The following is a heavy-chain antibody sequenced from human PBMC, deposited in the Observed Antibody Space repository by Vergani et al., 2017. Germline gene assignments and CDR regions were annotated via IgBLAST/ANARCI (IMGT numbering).Heavy chain of an antibody. D-gene: IGHD5-12*01. Sequence: EVQLLESGGGLVQPGGSLRLSCEASGFSFPGYAMSWVRQAPGKGLEWVSSVSGSSATPYYADSVKGRFIISRDNSKNTLHLQMNSLRADDTAVYYCTKGSRGYKGYFFDYWGQGTLATVSS. CDR2: VSGSSATP. CDR1: GFSFPGYA. V-gene: IGHV3-23*01. CDR3: TKGSRGYKGYFFDY. J-gene: IGHJ4*02.